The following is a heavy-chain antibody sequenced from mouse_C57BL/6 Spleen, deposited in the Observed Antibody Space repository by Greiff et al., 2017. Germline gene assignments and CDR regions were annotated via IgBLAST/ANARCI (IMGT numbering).Heavy chain of an antibody. CDR1: GFTFTDYY. V-gene: IGHV7-3*01. CDR3: ARYINGSSRNSMDF. D-gene: IGHD1-1*01. CDR2: IRNKANGYTT. Sequence: EVKLVESGGGLVQPGGSLSLSCAASGFTFTDYYMSWVRQPPGKALEWLGFIRNKANGYTTEYSASVKGRLTISRDNSQTILYLQMNALRAESSATSYCARYINGSSRNSMDFWGQGTSVTVSS. J-gene: IGHJ4*01.